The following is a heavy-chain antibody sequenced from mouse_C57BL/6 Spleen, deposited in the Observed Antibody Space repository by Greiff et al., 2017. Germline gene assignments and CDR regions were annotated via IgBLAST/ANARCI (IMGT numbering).Heavy chain of an antibody. J-gene: IGHJ2*01. CDR1: GYSFTGYY. CDR3: ARRGVTTDY. V-gene: IGHV1-42*01. CDR2: INPSTGGT. D-gene: IGHD2-2*01. Sequence: EVQVVESGPELVKPGASVKISCKASGYSFTGYYMNWVKQSPEKSLEWIGEINPSTGGTTYNQKFKAKATLTVDKSSSTAYMQLKSLTSEDSAVYYCARRGVTTDYWGQGTTLTVSS.